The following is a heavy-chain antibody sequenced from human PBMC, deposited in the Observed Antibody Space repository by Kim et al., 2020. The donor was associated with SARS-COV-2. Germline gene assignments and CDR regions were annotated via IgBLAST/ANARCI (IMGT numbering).Heavy chain of an antibody. Sequence: TYIYYADSVKGRFTISRDNGKNTLSLQMNSLRAEGAAVYYCVGGGKYFDLWGRGTLVTVSS. D-gene: IGHD3-10*01. J-gene: IGHJ2*01. V-gene: IGHV3-21*01. CDR2: TYI. CDR3: VGGGKYFDL.